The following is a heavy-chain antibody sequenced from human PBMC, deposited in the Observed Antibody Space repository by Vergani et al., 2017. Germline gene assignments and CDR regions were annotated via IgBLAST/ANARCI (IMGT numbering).Heavy chain of an antibody. CDR3: AKRQGYSSGWYLNYFDY. CDR1: GFTFSSYA. D-gene: IGHD6-19*01. J-gene: IGHJ4*02. CDR2: ISSSGGST. V-gene: IGHV3-64*04. Sequence: VQLVESGGGLVKPGGSLRLSCAASGFTFSSYAMHWVRQAPGKGLEYVSAISSSGGSTYYADSVKGRFTISRDNSKNTLYLQMNSLRAEDTAVYYCAKRQGYSSGWYLNYFDYWGQGTLVTVSS.